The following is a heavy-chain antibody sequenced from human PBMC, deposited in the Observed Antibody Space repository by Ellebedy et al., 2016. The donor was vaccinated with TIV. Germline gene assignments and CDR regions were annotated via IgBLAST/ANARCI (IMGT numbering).Heavy chain of an antibody. V-gene: IGHV3-7*01. CDR1: GFTIRYSW. J-gene: IGHJ4*02. CDR2: INEDGNGK. CDR3: AKDSPYDSWSGYTTYYFDY. Sequence: GESLKISCAASGFTIRYSWMSWVRQAPGKGPEWVANINEDGNGKFYINSVRGRFTISRDNGENSVFLQMNSLRAEDTAMYYCAKDSPYDSWSGYTTYYFDYWGQGTLITVSS. D-gene: IGHD3-3*01.